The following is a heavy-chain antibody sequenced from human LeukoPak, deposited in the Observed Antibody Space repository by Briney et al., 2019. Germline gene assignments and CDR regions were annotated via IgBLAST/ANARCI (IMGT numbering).Heavy chain of an antibody. CDR1: GLTFSNAW. D-gene: IGHD3-22*01. J-gene: IGHJ3*02. Sequence: GGSLRLSCAASGLTFSNAWMTWVRQAPGKGLEWVGRIKSKTDGGTTDYAAPVKGRFTFSRADSKNTLYLQMNSLKTEDTAVYYCTTDSSGYLYIDAFDIWGQGTMVTVSS. V-gene: IGHV3-15*01. CDR2: IKSKTDGGTT. CDR3: TTDSSGYLYIDAFDI.